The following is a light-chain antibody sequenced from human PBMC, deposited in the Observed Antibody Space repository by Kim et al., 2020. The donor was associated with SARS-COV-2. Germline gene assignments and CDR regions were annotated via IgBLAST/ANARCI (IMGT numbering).Light chain of an antibody. Sequence: LSAGETATLACRASQRVISRYLAWYQGKPGQAPRLLIYAASTRATGIPDRFRGGGSGTDFTLTITRLEPEDFGVYYCQQYGSSPLTFGGGTKLEI. CDR1: QRVISRY. V-gene: IGKV3-20*01. J-gene: IGKJ4*01. CDR3: QQYGSSPLT. CDR2: AAS.